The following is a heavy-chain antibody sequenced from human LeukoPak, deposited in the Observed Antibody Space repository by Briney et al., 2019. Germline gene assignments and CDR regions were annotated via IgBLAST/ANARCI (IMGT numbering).Heavy chain of an antibody. V-gene: IGHV7-4-1*02. Sequence: GASAKVSCKASGYTFTSYAMNWVRQAPGQGLEWMGWINTNTGNPTYAQGFTGRFVFSLDTFVSTAYLQISSLKAEDTAVYYCARAGSPYYYYYMDVWGKGTTVTVSS. J-gene: IGHJ6*03. CDR2: INTNTGNP. D-gene: IGHD3-10*01. CDR1: GYTFTSYA. CDR3: ARAGSPYYYYYMDV.